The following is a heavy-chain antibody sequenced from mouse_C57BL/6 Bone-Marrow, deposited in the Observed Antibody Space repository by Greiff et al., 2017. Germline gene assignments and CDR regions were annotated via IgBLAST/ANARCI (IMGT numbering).Heavy chain of an antibody. CDR1: GYTFTSYW. D-gene: IGHD1-1*01. V-gene: IGHV1-61*01. J-gene: IGHJ2*01. Sequence: VQLQQPGAELVRPGSSVKLSCKASGYTFTSYWMDWVKQSPGQGLEWIGNIYPSDSETHYNQKFNDKATLTVDKSSSTAYMQLSSLTSEDSAVYYSARKGGTTVVAYYFDYWGQGTTLTVSS. CDR2: IYPSDSET. CDR3: ARKGGTTVVAYYFDY.